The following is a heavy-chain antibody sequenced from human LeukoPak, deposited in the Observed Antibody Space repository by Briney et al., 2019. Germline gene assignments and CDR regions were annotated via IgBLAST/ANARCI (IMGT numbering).Heavy chain of an antibody. CDR1: GGSISSYY. V-gene: IGHV4-59*01. CDR2: IYYSGST. Sequence: SETLSLTCTVSGGSISSYYWSWIRQPPGKGLEWIGYIYYSGSTNYNPSLKSRVTISVDTSKNQFSLKLSSVTAADTAVYYCARPTIFGVQDAFDIWGQGTMVTVSS. CDR3: ARPTIFGVQDAFDI. J-gene: IGHJ3*02. D-gene: IGHD3-3*01.